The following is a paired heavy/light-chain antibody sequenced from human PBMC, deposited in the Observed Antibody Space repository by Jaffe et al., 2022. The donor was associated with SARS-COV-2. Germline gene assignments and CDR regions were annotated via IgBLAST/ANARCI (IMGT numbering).Heavy chain of an antibody. J-gene: IGHJ4*02. CDR2: ITNSGDRT. CDR3: AKDKALGY. Sequence: EVQLLESGGGLVQPGGSLRLSCAASGFIFDYNAMTWVRQAPGKGLEWVSAITNSGDRTYYADSVKGRFTISRDNSKNTVYLQMNSLRAEDTAIYYCAKDKALGYWGQGTRVTVSS. CDR1: GFIFDYNA. V-gene: IGHV3-23*01. D-gene: IGHD3-16*01.
Light chain of an antibody. V-gene: IGKV1-16*02. Sequence: DIQMTQSPSSLSASVGDRVTITCRASQGISTYVAWYQQKPGQAPKSLIYAAFSLQSGVPSKFSGSGSGTDFSLTISSLQPEDFATYYCQQYYSYPRTFGQGTKVEIK. J-gene: IGKJ2*01. CDR2: AAF. CDR1: QGISTY. CDR3: QQYYSYPRT.